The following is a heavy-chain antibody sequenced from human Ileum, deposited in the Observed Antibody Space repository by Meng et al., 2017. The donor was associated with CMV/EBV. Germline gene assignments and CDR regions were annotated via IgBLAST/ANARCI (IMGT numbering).Heavy chain of an antibody. CDR3: ARVLVGATGVAY. V-gene: IGHV1-2*02. CDR2: IKVNSGDT. J-gene: IGHJ4*02. D-gene: IGHD1-26*01. Sequence: ASVKVSCKASGYSFTDYYIHWVRQAPGQGLEWMGWIKVNSGDTRYAPKFQGRVTMTRDTSIDTAYMELNSLKSDDTAVYYCARVLVGATGVAYWGQGTLVTVSS. CDR1: GYSFTDYY.